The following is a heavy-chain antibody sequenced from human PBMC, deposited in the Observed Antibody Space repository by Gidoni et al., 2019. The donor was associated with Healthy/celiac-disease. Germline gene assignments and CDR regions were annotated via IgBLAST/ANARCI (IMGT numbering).Heavy chain of an antibody. CDR3: ARGAGYGELDYYYGMDV. D-gene: IGHD4-17*01. V-gene: IGHV3-30*03. J-gene: IGHJ6*02. CDR1: GFTFSSYG. CDR2: ISYDGSTK. Sequence: QVQLVESGGGVVQPGRSLRLSCAASGFTFSSYGMHWVRQAPGKGLEWVAVISYDGSTKYYADSVKGRFTISRDNSKNTLYLQMNSLRAEDTAVYYCARGAGYGELDYYYGMDVWGQGTTVTVSS.